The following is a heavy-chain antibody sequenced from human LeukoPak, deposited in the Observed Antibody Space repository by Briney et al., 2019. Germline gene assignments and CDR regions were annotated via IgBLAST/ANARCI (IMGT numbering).Heavy chain of an antibody. Sequence: SETLSLTCTVSGGSISSYYWSWIRQPPGKGLEWIGYIYYSGSTNYNPSLKSRVTISVDTSKNQFSLKLSSVTVADTAVYYCARDQTITPLDIWGQGTMVTVSS. D-gene: IGHD5-12*01. CDR1: GGSISSYY. CDR2: IYYSGST. CDR3: ARDQTITPLDI. J-gene: IGHJ3*02. V-gene: IGHV4-59*01.